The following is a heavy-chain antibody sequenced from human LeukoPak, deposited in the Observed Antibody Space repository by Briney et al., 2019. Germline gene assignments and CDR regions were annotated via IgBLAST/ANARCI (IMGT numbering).Heavy chain of an antibody. V-gene: IGHV3-7*01. D-gene: IGHD2-2*01. CDR3: GGEAPGY. Sequence: GGSLRLSCAASGFSFTSYWMTWIRQAPEKGLEWVAHISENGSVKYYVDSVKGRFTISRDTAKNTDYLQMNDLRVENTALYYCGGEAPGYGGQGAMVTVS. CDR1: GFSFTSYW. CDR2: ISENGSVK. J-gene: IGHJ4*02.